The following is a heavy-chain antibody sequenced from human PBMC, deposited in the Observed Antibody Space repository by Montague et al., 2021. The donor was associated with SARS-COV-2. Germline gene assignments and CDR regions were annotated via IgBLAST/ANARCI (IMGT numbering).Heavy chain of an antibody. CDR1: GGSISSSSYY. J-gene: IGHJ5*02. D-gene: IGHD3-3*01. CDR2: IYYSGST. CDR3: ARRPPITIFGVVIIGAWFDP. Sequence: SETLSLTCTAPGGSISSSSYYWGWIRQPPGKGLEWIGSIYYSGSTYYNPSLKSRVTISVDTSKNQFSLKLSSVTAADTAVYYCARRPPITIFGVVIIGAWFDPWGQGTLVAVSS. V-gene: IGHV4-39*01.